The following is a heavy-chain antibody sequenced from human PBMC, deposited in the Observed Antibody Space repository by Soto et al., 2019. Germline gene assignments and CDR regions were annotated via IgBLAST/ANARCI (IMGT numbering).Heavy chain of an antibody. J-gene: IGHJ6*02. CDR1: GFTFSSYG. V-gene: IGHV3-30*18. CDR3: AKENYVSGSPSPHYYYYGMYV. Sequence: GGSLRLSCAASGFTFSSYGMHWVRQAPGKGLEWVAVISYDGSNKYYADSVKGRFTISRDNSKNALYLQMNSLRAEDTALYYCAKENYVSGSPSPHYYYYGMYVWGQGTTFTVSS. CDR2: ISYDGSNK. D-gene: IGHD3-10*01.